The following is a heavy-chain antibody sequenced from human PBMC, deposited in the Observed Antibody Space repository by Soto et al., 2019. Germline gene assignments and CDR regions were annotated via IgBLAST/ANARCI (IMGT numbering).Heavy chain of an antibody. CDR1: GFTFSSYG. CDR2: ISYDGGLQ. Sequence: QAPLVESGGGVVQPGRSLRLSCAASGFTFSSYGMHWVRQAPGTGLEWVAVISYDGGLQHYADSVKGRFTISRDNSKNMVLLQMNSLRAEETAVYYCVSDRGYGHASVPYSWGQGTLVSVSS. V-gene: IGHV3-30*03. D-gene: IGHD5-18*01. CDR3: VSDRGYGHASVPYS. J-gene: IGHJ4*02.